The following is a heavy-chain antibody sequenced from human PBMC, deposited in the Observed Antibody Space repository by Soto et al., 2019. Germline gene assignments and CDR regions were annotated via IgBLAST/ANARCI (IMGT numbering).Heavy chain of an antibody. D-gene: IGHD3-10*01. CDR1: GDTFAFYS. CDR2: INPILSMS. CDR3: ATSYGSGYRAFDY. V-gene: IGHV1-69*02. Sequence: QVQLVQSGAEVKRPGSSVKVSCKASGDTFAFYSINWVRQAPGLGLEWMGRINPILSMSNYAQRFQGRVTMTADKSTSTAYMVLNCLRSEDTAIYYCATSYGSGYRAFDYWGQGALVTVSS. J-gene: IGHJ4*02.